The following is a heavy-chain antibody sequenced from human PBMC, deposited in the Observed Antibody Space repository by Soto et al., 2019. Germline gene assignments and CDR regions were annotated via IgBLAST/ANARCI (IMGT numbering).Heavy chain of an antibody. Sequence: GGSLRLTCAASGFTFSSYDLQWVRQAPGKGLEWVAVISYDGSNKYYADSVKGRFTISRDNSKNTLYLQMNSLRAEDTAVYYCARGGPYYDILTGYPFDYWGQGT. J-gene: IGHJ4*02. CDR3: ARGGPYYDILTGYPFDY. CDR1: GFTFSSYD. CDR2: ISYDGSNK. D-gene: IGHD3-9*01. V-gene: IGHV3-30-3*01.